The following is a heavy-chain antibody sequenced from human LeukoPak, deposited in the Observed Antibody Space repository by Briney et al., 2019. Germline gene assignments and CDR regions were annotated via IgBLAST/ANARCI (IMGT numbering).Heavy chain of an antibody. CDR1: GVSVGSHF. V-gene: IGHV4-4*07. CDR3: ARAYCGGDCTAGGAFDI. CDR2: VSASGAI. J-gene: IGHJ3*02. Sequence: SETLSLTCSASGVSVGSHFWSWVRQPAGKALEWIGRVSASGAISSNPSLNSRVTMSLDTSKNQFSLKLTSVTAADTAVYFCARAYCGGDCTAGGAFDIWGQGTMVTVSS. D-gene: IGHD2-21*01.